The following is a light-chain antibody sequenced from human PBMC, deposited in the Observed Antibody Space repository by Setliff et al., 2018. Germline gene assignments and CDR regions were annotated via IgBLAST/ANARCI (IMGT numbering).Light chain of an antibody. V-gene: IGLV2-14*01. J-gene: IGLJ1*01. CDR1: SSDVGGYNH. CDR2: DVS. Sequence: QSALTQPASVSGSPGQSITISCTGSSSDVGGYNHVSWYQQHPGKAPKLMIYDVSKRPSGVSNRFSGSKSGNTASLTISGLQAEDEADYYCSSYTGSNSHVFGTGTKVTVL. CDR3: SSYTGSNSHV.